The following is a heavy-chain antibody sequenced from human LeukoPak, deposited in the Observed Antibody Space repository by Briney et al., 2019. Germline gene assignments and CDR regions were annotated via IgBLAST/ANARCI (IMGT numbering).Heavy chain of an antibody. V-gene: IGHV4-39*01. Sequence: SETLSLTCTVSGVSISSSNSYWGWIRQPPGKGLEWIGSIYYSGSTYYNPSLKSRVTISVDTSKNQFSLKLSSVTAADTAVYYCARHPGALHYYYGSGAVDWGQGTLVTVSS. CDR2: IYYSGST. J-gene: IGHJ4*02. CDR1: GVSISSSNSY. D-gene: IGHD3-10*01. CDR3: ARHPGALHYYYGSGAVD.